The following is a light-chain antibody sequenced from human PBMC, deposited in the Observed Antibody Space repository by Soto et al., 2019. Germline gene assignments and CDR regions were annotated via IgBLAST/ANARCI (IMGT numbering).Light chain of an antibody. CDR1: NSDVGAYPY. V-gene: IGLV2-14*03. J-gene: IGLJ2*01. CDR3: SSYATSGTNVI. Sequence: QSALTQPASVSGSPGQSITISCTGTNSDVGAYPYVSWYQQHPGNAPKLLIYEVADRPSGVSDHFSGSKSGNTASLTISALQAEDEAVYYCSSYATSGTNVIFGGGTQLTVL. CDR2: EVA.